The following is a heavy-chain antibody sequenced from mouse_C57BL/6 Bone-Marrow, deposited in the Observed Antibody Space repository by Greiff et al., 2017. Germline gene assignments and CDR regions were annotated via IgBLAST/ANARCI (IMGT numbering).Heavy chain of an antibody. CDR2: LYPGSGST. CDR3: ARGRTGTDGY. CDR1: GYTFTSYW. J-gene: IGHJ2*01. Sequence: QVQLQQPGAELVKPGASVKMSCKASGYTFTSYWITWVKQRPGQGLEWIGDLYPGSGSTNYNEKFKSKATLTVDTSSSTADMQLSSLTSEDSAVYYGARGRTGTDGYWGQGTTLTVSS. V-gene: IGHV1-55*01. D-gene: IGHD4-1*01.